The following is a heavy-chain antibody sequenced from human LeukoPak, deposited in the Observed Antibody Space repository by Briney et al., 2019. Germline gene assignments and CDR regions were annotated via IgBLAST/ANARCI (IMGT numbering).Heavy chain of an antibody. CDR2: IYYSGST. Sequence: SQTLSLTCTGFGGSIISGDYYWSWIRQPPGKGLEWIGYIYYSGSTYYNPSLKSRVTISVDTSKNQFSLKLSSVTAADTAVYYCARGPSRGGTSRLVQRDLFDPWGQGTLVTVSS. CDR1: GGSIISGDYY. V-gene: IGHV4-30-4*01. CDR3: ARGPSRGGTSRLVQRDLFDP. J-gene: IGHJ5*02. D-gene: IGHD2-15*01.